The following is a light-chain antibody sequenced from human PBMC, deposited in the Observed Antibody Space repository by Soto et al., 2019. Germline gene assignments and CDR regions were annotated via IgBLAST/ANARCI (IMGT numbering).Light chain of an antibody. CDR1: QSVSRDY. CDR3: QQYGSSPIT. Sequence: EIVLTQSPDTLSLSPGGRATLSCRASQSVSRDYLGWHQQTPGQAPRLLIFGATSRATGIPDRFTGSGSGTDFTLTISRLEPDDSAVYYCQQYGSSPITFGQGTRLEIK. V-gene: IGKV3-20*01. J-gene: IGKJ5*01. CDR2: GAT.